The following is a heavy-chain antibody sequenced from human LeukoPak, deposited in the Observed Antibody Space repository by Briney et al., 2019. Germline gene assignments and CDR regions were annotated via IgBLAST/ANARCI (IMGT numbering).Heavy chain of an antibody. Sequence: GASLRLSCAASGFTFSSYAMSWVRQAPGKGLEWVSAISGSGGSTYYADSVKGRFTISRDNSKNTLYLQMNSLRAEDTAVYYCAKATTMVRGLYYFDYWGQGTLVTVSS. D-gene: IGHD3-10*01. V-gene: IGHV3-23*01. CDR2: ISGSGGST. J-gene: IGHJ4*02. CDR1: GFTFSSYA. CDR3: AKATTMVRGLYYFDY.